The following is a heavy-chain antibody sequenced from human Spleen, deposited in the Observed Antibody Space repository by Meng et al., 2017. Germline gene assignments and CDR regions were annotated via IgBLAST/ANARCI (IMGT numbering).Heavy chain of an antibody. J-gene: IGHJ2*01. V-gene: IGHV4-39*01. CDR2: IDYSTYV. Sequence: QLQVQESGPGLVKPSETLSLTGSVSGGSVSSSSFYWVWIRQPPGMTLEWIGSIDYSTYVHYNASLKSRVTMSIDTSKKQISLKLNSVTAADTAVYYCTRGTYTFGHFWYFDLWGHGTRVTGAS. D-gene: IGHD5-18*01. CDR1: GGSVSSSSFY. CDR3: TRGTYTFGHFWYFDL.